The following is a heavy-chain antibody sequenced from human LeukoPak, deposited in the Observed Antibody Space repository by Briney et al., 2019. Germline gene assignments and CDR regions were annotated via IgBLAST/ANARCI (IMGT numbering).Heavy chain of an antibody. CDR2: TYYRSKWYN. Sequence: SQTLSLTRAISGDSVSSNSAAWNWIRQSPSRGLEWLGRTYYRSKWYNDYAVSVKSRITINPDTSKNQFSLQLNSVTPEDTAVYYCAREVFDSSGYYKNYFDYWGQGTLVTVSS. J-gene: IGHJ4*02. D-gene: IGHD3-22*01. V-gene: IGHV6-1*01. CDR3: AREVFDSSGYYKNYFDY. CDR1: GDSVSSNSAA.